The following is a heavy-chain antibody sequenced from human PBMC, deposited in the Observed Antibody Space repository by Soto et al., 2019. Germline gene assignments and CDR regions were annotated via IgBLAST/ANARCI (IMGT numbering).Heavy chain of an antibody. V-gene: IGHV1-69*12. D-gene: IGHD6-13*01. J-gene: IGHJ4*02. CDR1: GGTFSSYA. Sequence: QVQLVQSGAEVKKPGSSVKVSCKASGGTFSSYAISWVRQASGQGLEWMGGIIPIFGTANYAQKFQGRVTITAAESTSTAYMELSSLRSDDTAVYYCARLSSILGGYYFDYWGQGTLVTVSS. CDR3: ARLSSILGGYYFDY. CDR2: IIPIFGTA.